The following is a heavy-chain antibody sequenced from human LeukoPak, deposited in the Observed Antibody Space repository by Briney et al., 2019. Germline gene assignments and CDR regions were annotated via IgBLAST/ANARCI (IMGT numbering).Heavy chain of an antibody. Sequence: ASVKVSCKASGYTFTSYGISWVRQAPGQGLEWMGSISPYNGNTKYAENLQGRVIMTTDTSTRTAYMELRSLRSEDTAVYYCARSPGGNARTWLDYWGQGTLVTVSS. J-gene: IGHJ4*02. D-gene: IGHD4-23*01. V-gene: IGHV1-18*04. CDR3: ARSPGGNARTWLDY. CDR2: ISPYNGNT. CDR1: GYTFTSYG.